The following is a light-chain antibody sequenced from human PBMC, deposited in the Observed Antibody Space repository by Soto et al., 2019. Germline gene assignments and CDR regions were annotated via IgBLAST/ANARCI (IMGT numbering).Light chain of an antibody. CDR2: DVS. CDR1: SSDVGAYTF. Sequence: QSALTQPASVSGSPGQSITISCTGTSSDVGAYTFVSWYQQHPDKVPKLMIFDVSRRPSGVSDRFSGSKSGNTASLTISGLQPEDEPDYYCSSYTSSSTHVFGSGTKVTLL. V-gene: IGLV2-14*03. J-gene: IGLJ1*01. CDR3: SSYTSSSTHV.